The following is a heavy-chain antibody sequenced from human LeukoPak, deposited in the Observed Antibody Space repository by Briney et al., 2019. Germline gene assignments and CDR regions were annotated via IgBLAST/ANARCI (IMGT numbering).Heavy chain of an antibody. D-gene: IGHD2-2*01. CDR2: ISGSGGST. J-gene: IGHJ5*02. CDR1: GFPFNTYA. V-gene: IGHV3-23*01. Sequence: GGSLRLSCAASGFPFNTYAMTWIRQPAGKGLEWVSAISGSGGSTYYADSVKGRFTISRDNSNSKLYLQMNSLRGEDPAVHFFGKALEQVVPAGVSPHWFDAWGQGTLVTVPS. CDR3: GKALEQVVPAGVSPHWFDA.